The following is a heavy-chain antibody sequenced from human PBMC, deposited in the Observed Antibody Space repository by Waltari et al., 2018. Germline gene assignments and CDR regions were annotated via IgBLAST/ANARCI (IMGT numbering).Heavy chain of an antibody. D-gene: IGHD1-7*01. Sequence: QVQLQQWGAGLLKPSETLSLTCAVYGGSFSGYYWSWIRQPPGKGLEWIGEINHSGSTNYNPSLKSRVTRSVDTSKNQFSLKLSSVTAADTAVYYCARGYNWNYALGYWGQGTLVTVSS. CDR1: GGSFSGYY. V-gene: IGHV4-34*01. CDR2: INHSGST. CDR3: ARGYNWNYALGY. J-gene: IGHJ4*02.